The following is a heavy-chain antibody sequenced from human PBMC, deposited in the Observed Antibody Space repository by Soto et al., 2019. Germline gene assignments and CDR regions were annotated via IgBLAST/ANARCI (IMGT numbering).Heavy chain of an antibody. CDR2: IYWDDDK. D-gene: IGHD5-12*01. CDR1: GFSLSTSGVG. J-gene: IGHJ4*02. Sequence: QITLKESGPTLVKPTQTLTLTCTLSGFSLSTSGVGVGWIRQPPGKALEWLALIYWDDDKRYSPSLKGRVTITKDTSKNQVALTMTNMDPVDTATYYCTLSTIVGTILRFDFWGQGTLVTVSS. CDR3: TLSTIVGTILRFDF. V-gene: IGHV2-5*02.